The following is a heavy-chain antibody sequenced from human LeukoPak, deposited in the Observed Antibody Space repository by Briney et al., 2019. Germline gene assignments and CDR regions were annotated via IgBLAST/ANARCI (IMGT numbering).Heavy chain of an antibody. CDR3: ARLTANHFDF. J-gene: IGHJ4*02. V-gene: IGHV3-23*01. Sequence: PGGSLRLSCAASGFTLSTYTMSWVRQAPGMGLEWVSVFGPNGINIYYSDSVRGRFTISRDISKNTLSLQMSSLRAEDTAIYHCARLTANHFDFWGQGALVTVSS. D-gene: IGHD2-21*02. CDR1: GFTLSTYT. CDR2: FGPNGINI.